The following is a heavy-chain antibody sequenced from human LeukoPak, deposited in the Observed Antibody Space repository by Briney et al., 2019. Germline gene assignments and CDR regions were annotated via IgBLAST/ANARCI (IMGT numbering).Heavy chain of an antibody. D-gene: IGHD4-17*01. CDR1: GFTFSSYS. V-gene: IGHV3-21*01. Sequence: PGGSLRLSCAASGFTFSSYSMNWVRQAPGKGLEWVSSISSSSSYIYYADSVKGRFTISRDNAKNSLYLQMNSLRAEDTAVYYCARDTAYGDSPFDYWGQGTLVTVSS. CDR3: ARDTAYGDSPFDY. CDR2: ISSSSSYI. J-gene: IGHJ4*02.